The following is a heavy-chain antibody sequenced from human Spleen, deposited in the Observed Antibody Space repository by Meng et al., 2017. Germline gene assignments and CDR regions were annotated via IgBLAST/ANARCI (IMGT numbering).Heavy chain of an antibody. CDR1: GGSISSSSDY. J-gene: IGHJ4*02. Sequence: SETLSLTCTVSGGSISSSSDYWGWIRQPPGKGLEWIGSIYRSGSTYYNPSLKSRVTISVDTSQNNLSLKLSSVTAADSAVYYCARGPTTMAHDFDYWGQGTLVTVSS. CDR3: ARGPTTMAHDFDY. D-gene: IGHD4-11*01. CDR2: IYRSGST. V-gene: IGHV4-39*02.